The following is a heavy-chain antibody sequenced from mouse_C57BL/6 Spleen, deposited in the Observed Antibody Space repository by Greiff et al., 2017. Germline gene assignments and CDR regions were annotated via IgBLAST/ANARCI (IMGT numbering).Heavy chain of an antibody. Sequence: VQLKQSGPELVKPGASVKIPCKASGYTFTDYNMDWVKQSHGKSLEWIGDITPNNGGTIYNQKFKGKATLTVDKSSSTAYMELRSLTSEDTAVYYCARVGGLRRGYAMDYWGQGTSVTVSS. D-gene: IGHD2-4*01. V-gene: IGHV1-18*01. CDR3: ARVGGLRRGYAMDY. J-gene: IGHJ4*01. CDR2: ITPNNGGT. CDR1: GYTFTDYN.